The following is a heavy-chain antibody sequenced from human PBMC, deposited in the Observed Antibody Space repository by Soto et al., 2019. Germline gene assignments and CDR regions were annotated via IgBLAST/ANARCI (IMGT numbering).Heavy chain of an antibody. CDR2: INPNSGGT. CDR3: AMSITMVRGVIKGYFDY. D-gene: IGHD3-10*01. J-gene: IGHJ4*02. V-gene: IGHV1-2*04. CDR1: GYTFTGYY. Sequence: SVKVSCKASGYTFTGYYMHWVRQAPGQGLEWMGWINPNSGGTNYAQKFQGWVTMTRDTSISTAYMELSRLRSDDTAVYYCAMSITMVRGVIKGYFDYWGQGTLVTVSS.